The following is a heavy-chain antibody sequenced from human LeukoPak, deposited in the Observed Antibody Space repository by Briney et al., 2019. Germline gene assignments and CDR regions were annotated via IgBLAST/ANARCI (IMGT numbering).Heavy chain of an antibody. CDR2: ISGSGGST. V-gene: IGHV3-23*01. D-gene: IGHD1-26*01. CDR3: AKAEWELLAVDAFDI. J-gene: IGHJ3*02. CDR1: GFTFSSYA. Sequence: GGSLSLSCAASGFTFSSYAMSWVRQAPGKGLEWVSAISGSGGSTYYADSVKGRFTISRDNSKNTLYLQMNSLRAEDTAVYYCAKAEWELLAVDAFDIWGQGTMVTVSS.